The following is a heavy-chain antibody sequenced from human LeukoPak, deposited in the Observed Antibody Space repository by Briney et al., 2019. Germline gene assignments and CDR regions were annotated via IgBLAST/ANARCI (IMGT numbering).Heavy chain of an antibody. CDR2: IIPILGIA. D-gene: IGHD5/OR15-5a*01. Sequence: SVKVSCKASGGTFSSHPISSVRQAPGQGLEWLGRIIPILGIANYAQKFQARVTITADNSTSTAYTELSSLRSEDTAVYYCARDLFDFGPTEKYRGDYFDYWGQGTLVTVSS. CDR1: GGTFSSHP. J-gene: IGHJ4*02. V-gene: IGHV1-69*04. CDR3: ARDLFDFGPTEKYRGDYFDY.